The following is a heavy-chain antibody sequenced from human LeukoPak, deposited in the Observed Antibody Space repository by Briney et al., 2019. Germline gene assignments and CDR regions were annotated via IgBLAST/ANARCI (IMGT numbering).Heavy chain of an antibody. CDR2: VYTSGST. D-gene: IGHD3-22*01. J-gene: IGHJ4*01. CDR3: ATIYYDSSGWYSNY. V-gene: IGHV4-4*07. Sequence: PSETLSLTCTVSGGSISSYHWSWIRQPAGRGLEWIGRVYTSGSTNYNPSLKSRVTMSVDTSKNQFSLRLTSVTAADTAVYYCATIYYDSSGWYSNYWGHGTLVTVSS. CDR1: GGSISSYH.